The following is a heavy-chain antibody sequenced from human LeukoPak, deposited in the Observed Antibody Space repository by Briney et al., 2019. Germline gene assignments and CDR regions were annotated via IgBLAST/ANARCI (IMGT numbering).Heavy chain of an antibody. J-gene: IGHJ4*02. V-gene: IGHV1-18*01. Sequence: ASVKVSCKASGYTFTSYGISWVRQAPGQGLEWMGWISGYNGYTHYAHNLQGRVTMTTDTSTSTAYMELSRLRFDDTAVFYCARAGSSSRWVNDYWGQGTLVTVSS. CDR3: ARAGSSSRWVNDY. CDR1: GYTFTSYG. CDR2: ISGYNGYT. D-gene: IGHD6-13*01.